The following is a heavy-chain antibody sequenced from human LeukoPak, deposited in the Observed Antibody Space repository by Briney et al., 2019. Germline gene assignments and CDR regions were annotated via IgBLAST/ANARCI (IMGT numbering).Heavy chain of an antibody. CDR2: ISSSSSTI. CDR1: GFTFSSYS. J-gene: IGHJ4*02. D-gene: IGHD3-22*01. V-gene: IGHV3-48*02. CDR3: ARGTYYYDSSGYYFSY. Sequence: PGGSLRLSCAASGFTFSSYSTNWVRQAPGKGLEWVSYISSSSSTIYYADSVKGRFTISRDNAKNSLYLQMNSLRDEDTAVYYCARGTYYYDSSGYYFSYWGQGTLVTVSS.